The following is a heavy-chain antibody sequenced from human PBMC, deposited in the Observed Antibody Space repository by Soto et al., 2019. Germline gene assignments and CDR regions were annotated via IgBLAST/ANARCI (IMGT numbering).Heavy chain of an antibody. J-gene: IGHJ6*02. CDR3: ARGRPRSGPPFYYYGLDV. CDR1: GGTFSTYV. CDR2: VIPMSGSS. D-gene: IGHD1-26*01. Sequence: QVQLVQSGAEVKKPGSSVKVSCKASGGTFSTYVISWVRQAPGQGLEWMGRVIPMSGSSNYAQKCQGRVTITADKDTSIAYMEVRSLRSEDTAVYYCARGRPRSGPPFYYYGLDVWGQGTTVIVSS. V-gene: IGHV1-69*06.